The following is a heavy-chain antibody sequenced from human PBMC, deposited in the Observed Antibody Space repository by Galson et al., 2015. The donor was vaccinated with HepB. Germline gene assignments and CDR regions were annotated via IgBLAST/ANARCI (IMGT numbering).Heavy chain of an antibody. CDR3: AREIAYSSWYSSYYGMDV. CDR2: ICSGGST. V-gene: IGHV3-66*02. J-gene: IGHJ6*02. D-gene: IGHD6-19*01. CDR1: GFTVSSNY. Sequence: SLRLSCAASGFTVSSNYMSWVRQAPGKGLEWVSVICSGGSTYYADSVKGRFTISRDNSKNTLYLQMNSPRAEDTAVYYCAREIAYSSWYSSYYGMDVWGQGTTVTVSS.